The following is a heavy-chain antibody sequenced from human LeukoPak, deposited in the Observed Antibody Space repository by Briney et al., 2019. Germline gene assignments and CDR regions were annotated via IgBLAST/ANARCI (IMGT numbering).Heavy chain of an antibody. D-gene: IGHD3-22*01. CDR3: ARHKDYYDSSGYHVFDY. V-gene: IGHV4-59*08. CDR2: IYYSGST. CDR1: GGSISSYY. Sequence: PSETLSLTCTVSGGSISSYYWSWIRQPPGKGLEWIGYIYYSGSTNYNPSLKSRVTISVDTSKNQFSLKLSSVTAADTAVYYCARHKDYYDSSGYHVFDYWGQGTLVTVSS. J-gene: IGHJ4*02.